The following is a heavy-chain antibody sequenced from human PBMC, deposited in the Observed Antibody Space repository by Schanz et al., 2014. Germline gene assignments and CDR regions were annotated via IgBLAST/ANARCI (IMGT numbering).Heavy chain of an antibody. J-gene: IGHJ4*02. CDR3: TRVWTTVAAGPHDF. CDR2: MSGSGATT. D-gene: IGHD4-17*01. Sequence: NYAMSWVRHAPGKGLELVSVMSGSGATTYYADSVTRRFPISRDNPRTTVYLHMRCLRADDPPVYYCTRVWTTVAAGPHDFCAQRTVVTVFS. V-gene: IGHV3-23*01. CDR1: NYA.